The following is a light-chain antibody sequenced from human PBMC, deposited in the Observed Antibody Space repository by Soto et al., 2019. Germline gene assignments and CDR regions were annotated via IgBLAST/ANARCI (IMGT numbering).Light chain of an antibody. J-gene: IGKJ4*02. V-gene: IGKV3-15*01. CDR1: ESVGST. Sequence: EIFMTQSPATLSVSPGEKVILSCRASESVGSTLAWYQQKPGQAPRLLIRGASTRAMGVPARFSGSGSGTEFTLTISSLQSEDFAVYYCQQYSTSLTFGGGTTLEIK. CDR2: GAS. CDR3: QQYSTSLT.